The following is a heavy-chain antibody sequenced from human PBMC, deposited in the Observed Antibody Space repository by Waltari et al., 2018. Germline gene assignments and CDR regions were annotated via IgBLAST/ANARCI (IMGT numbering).Heavy chain of an antibody. J-gene: IGHJ4*02. CDR2: TYYRSKWYS. D-gene: IGHD4-17*01. V-gene: IGHV6-1*01. Sequence: QVQLQQSGPGLVKPSQTLSLTCAIPGDSVSSHSVAWNWIRQSPSRGLAWLGRTYYRSKWYSDYAVSVRSRITINPDTSKNQFSLQLNSVSPEDTAVYFCARQNGDFDYWGQGTLVTVSS. CDR1: GDSVSSHSVA. CDR3: ARQNGDFDY.